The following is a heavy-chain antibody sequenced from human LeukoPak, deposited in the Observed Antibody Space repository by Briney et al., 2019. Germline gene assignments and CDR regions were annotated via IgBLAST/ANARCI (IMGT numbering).Heavy chain of an antibody. CDR1: GGSFSDYY. CDR2: INPSGST. D-gene: IGHD5-18*01. J-gene: IGHJ6*03. Sequence: SETLSLTCAVYGGSFSDYYWSWIRQPPGKGLEWIGEINPSGSTNYSPSLKSRVTISVDTSKNQFSLKLSSVAAADTAVYFCARVGYSYVIDDWSRAGLGAYPTKYYYHMDVWDKGTTVTVSS. CDR3: ARVGYSYVIDDWSRAGLGAYPTKYYYHMDV. V-gene: IGHV4-34*01.